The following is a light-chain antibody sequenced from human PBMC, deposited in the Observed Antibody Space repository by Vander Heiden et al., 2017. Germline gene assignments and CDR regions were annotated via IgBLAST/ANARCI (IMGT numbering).Light chain of an antibody. CDR1: NIGSKN. CDR2: RES. Sequence: SYELTQALSVSVALGQTAPLTCGETNIGSKNVPWYQQRPGQAPLLVNNRESTRPSGIPDRFSGSNAGNTATLTSSRAQAGDEADYYCQVWDSSTWVFGGGTKLTVL. V-gene: IGLV3-9*01. J-gene: IGLJ3*02. CDR3: QVWDSSTWV.